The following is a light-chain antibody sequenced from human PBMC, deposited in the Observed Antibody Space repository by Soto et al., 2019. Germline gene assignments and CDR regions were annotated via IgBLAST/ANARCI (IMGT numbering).Light chain of an antibody. CDR2: DDN. V-gene: IGLV3-21*02. CDR1: NIGSKS. J-gene: IGLJ2*01. CDR3: QVLHSGTDQVF. Sequence: SYELTQPPSVSVAPGQTATITCGGNNIGSKSVHWYQQRAGQAPLLVVYDDNDRPSGIPERFSGSNSGNTATLTISRVEAGDEADFYCQVLHSGTDQVFFGGGTKLTV.